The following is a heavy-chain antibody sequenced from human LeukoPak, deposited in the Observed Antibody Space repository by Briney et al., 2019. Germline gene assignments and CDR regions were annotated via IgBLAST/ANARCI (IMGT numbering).Heavy chain of an antibody. D-gene: IGHD2-2*01. CDR3: ATGGDQLLADAFDI. V-gene: IGHV4-59*01. J-gene: IGHJ3*02. Sequence: PSETLSLTCTVSSDSISSFYWSWIRQPPGKGLEWIGYIYYSGSTNYNPSLKSRVTISVDTTKNQFSLKLSSVTAADTAVYYCATGGDQLLADAFDIWGQGTMVTVSS. CDR2: IYYSGST. CDR1: SDSISSFY.